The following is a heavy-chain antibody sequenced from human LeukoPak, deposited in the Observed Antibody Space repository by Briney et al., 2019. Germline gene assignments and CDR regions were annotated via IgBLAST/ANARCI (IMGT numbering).Heavy chain of an antibody. CDR2: IKQDGSEK. CDR3: ARGESGAVMDHPRYFDY. J-gene: IGHJ4*02. D-gene: IGHD3-9*01. V-gene: IGHV3-7*01. Sequence: GGSLRLSRAASGFTFSSYWVSWVRQAPGEGLEWVANIKQDGSEKYYVASVKGRFTISRDNAKNSLYLQMNSLRAEDTAVYYCARGESGAVMDHPRYFDYWGQGTLVTVSS. CDR1: GFTFSSYW.